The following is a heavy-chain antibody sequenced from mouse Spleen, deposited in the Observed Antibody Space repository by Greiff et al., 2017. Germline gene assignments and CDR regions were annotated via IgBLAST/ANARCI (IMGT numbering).Heavy chain of an antibody. Sequence: EVHLVESGGGLVKPGGSLKLSCAASGFTFSSYAMSWVRQTPEKRLEWVAAINSNGGSTYYPDTVKDRFTISRDNAKNTLYLQMSSLRSEDTALYYCARQLGPWYFDVWGAGTTVTVSS. J-gene: IGHJ1*01. V-gene: IGHV5-6-2*01. CDR3: ARQLGPWYFDV. D-gene: IGHD4-1*01. CDR1: GFTFSSYA. CDR2: INSNGGST.